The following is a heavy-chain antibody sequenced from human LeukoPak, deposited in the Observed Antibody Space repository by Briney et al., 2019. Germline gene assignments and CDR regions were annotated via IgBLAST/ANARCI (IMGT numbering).Heavy chain of an antibody. CDR1: GFTFSSYA. J-gene: IGHJ4*02. Sequence: GGTLRLSCAASGFTFSSYAMSWARQAPGKGLEWVSAISGSSNSIYYADSVKGRFTISRDNSKNTVYLQMNSLRVEDTAVYYCARAEKIAVAGMGYYFDYWGQGTLVTVSS. CDR3: ARAEKIAVAGMGYYFDY. V-gene: IGHV3-23*01. CDR2: ISGSSNSI. D-gene: IGHD6-19*01.